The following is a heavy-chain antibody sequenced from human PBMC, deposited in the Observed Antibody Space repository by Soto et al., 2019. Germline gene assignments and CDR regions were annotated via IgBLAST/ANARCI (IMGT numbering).Heavy chain of an antibody. CDR2: INAGNGNT. J-gene: IGHJ2*01. Sequence: QVQLVQSGAEEKKPGASVKVSCKASGYTFTSYAMHWVRQAPGQRLEWMGWINAGNGNTKYSQKFHGRVTITRATSASTAYMELSSLRSEDTAVYYCARAPSWWYFDLWGRGTLVTVSS. CDR1: GYTFTSYA. CDR3: ARAPSWWYFDL. V-gene: IGHV1-3*05.